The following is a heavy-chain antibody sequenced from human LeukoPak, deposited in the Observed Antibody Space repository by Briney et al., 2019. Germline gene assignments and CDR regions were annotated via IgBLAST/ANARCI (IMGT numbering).Heavy chain of an antibody. CDR3: AKDWGYYYDSSGFMDV. V-gene: IGHV3-23*01. Sequence: QPGGSLRLSCAASGFTFSSYAMSWVRQAPGKGLEWVSAISGSGGSTYYADSVKGRFTISRDNSKNTLYLQMNSLRAEDTAVYYCAKDWGYYYDSSGFMDVWGQGTTVTVSS. CDR2: ISGSGGST. D-gene: IGHD3-22*01. J-gene: IGHJ6*02. CDR1: GFTFSSYA.